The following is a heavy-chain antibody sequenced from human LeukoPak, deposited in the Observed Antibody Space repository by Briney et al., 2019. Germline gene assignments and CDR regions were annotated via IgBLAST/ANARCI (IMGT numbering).Heavy chain of an antibody. CDR2: IIPILDIA. CDR1: GDTFSNYA. D-gene: IGHD3-22*01. J-gene: IGHJ5*02. Sequence: SVKVSCKASGDTFSNYAISWLRQAPGHGLEWTGRIIPILDIAIYAQKFQGRVTITADKSTSTAYMELSSLRSEDTAVYYCASQFYYDSSGYYYLNWFDPWGQGTLVTVSS. V-gene: IGHV1-69*04. CDR3: ASQFYYDSSGYYYLNWFDP.